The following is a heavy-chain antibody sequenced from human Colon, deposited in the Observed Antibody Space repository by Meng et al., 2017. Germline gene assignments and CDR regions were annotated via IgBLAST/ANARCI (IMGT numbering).Heavy chain of an antibody. CDR1: GGIFSSYA. CDR3: ARDLES. Sequence: QGQRGNPGAGWKKPGSSVRVSCKASGGIFSSYAISWVRQAPGQGLEWMGGIVPMFGTPNYAQKFQGRVTIAADESTTTSFMELSSLRFEDTATYYCARDLESWGQGTLVTVSS. CDR2: IVPMFGTP. J-gene: IGHJ5*02. V-gene: IGHV1-69*01. D-gene: IGHD3-3*01.